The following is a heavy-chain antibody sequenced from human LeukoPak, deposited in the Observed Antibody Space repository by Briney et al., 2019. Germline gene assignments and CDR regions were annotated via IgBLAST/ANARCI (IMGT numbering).Heavy chain of an antibody. CDR2: IYYSGST. CDR1: GGSISSGGYY. CDR3: ASGDNDPLFDY. V-gene: IGHV4-31*03. J-gene: IGHJ4*02. Sequence: SQTLSLTCTVSGGSISSGGYYWSWIRQHPGKGLEWIGSIYYSGSTYYNPSLKGRVTISLDTSKNQFSLKLSSVTAAGTAVYYCASGDNDPLFDYWGQGTLVTVSS. D-gene: IGHD1-1*01.